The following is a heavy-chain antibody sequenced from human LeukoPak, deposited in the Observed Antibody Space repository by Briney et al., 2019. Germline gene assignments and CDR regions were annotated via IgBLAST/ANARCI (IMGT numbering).Heavy chain of an antibody. V-gene: IGHV3-23*01. CDR1: GFNFITAA. CDR2: IGSSGGST. Sequence: GGSLRLSCAASGFNFITAAMTWVRQAPGKGLEWVSLIGSSGGSTYYADSVKGRFTISRDNFNHTLSLQMNSLRVEDTAIYYCVKDIQLSTWGLGTMVSVSS. J-gene: IGHJ3*01. CDR3: VKDIQLST. D-gene: IGHD5-24*01.